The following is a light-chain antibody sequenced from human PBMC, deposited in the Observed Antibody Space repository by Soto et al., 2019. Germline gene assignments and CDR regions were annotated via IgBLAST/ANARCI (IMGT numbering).Light chain of an antibody. CDR3: QVWDSSSDHYV. CDR1: NIGSKS. CDR2: DDS. Sequence: SYELTQPPSVSVAPGQTARITCRGNNIGSKSVHWYQQTPGQAPVLVVYDDSDRPSGIPERFSGSNSGNTATLTISRVEAGDEADYYCQVWDSSSDHYVFGTGTKVTVL. J-gene: IGLJ1*01. V-gene: IGLV3-21*02.